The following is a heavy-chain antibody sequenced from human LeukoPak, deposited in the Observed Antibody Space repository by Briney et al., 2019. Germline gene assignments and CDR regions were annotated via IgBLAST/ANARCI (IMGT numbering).Heavy chain of an antibody. D-gene: IGHD3-16*01. Sequence: GASLRLSCAASGFTFSGHAMSWVRQAAGKGPEWVSVISASGDSTYYADAVKGRFTISRDNSKNTLWLQMNSLRVEDTAVYYCAKGGALDPWGQGTLVTVSS. V-gene: IGHV3-23*01. CDR3: AKGGALDP. J-gene: IGHJ5*02. CDR2: ISASGDST. CDR1: GFTFSGHA.